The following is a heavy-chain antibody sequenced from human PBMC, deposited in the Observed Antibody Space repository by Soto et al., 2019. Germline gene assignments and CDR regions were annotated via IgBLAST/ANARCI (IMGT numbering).Heavy chain of an antibody. J-gene: IGHJ4*02. CDR3: ERSTPRQVQSYYDSSGYYYGKGINDY. CDR1: GYTFTSYG. CDR2: ISAYNGNT. Sequence: RASVKVSCKASGYTFTSYGISWVRQAPGQGLEWMGWISAYNGNTNYAQKLQGRVTMTTDTSTSTAYMELRSLRSDDTAVYYCERSTPRQVQSYYDSSGYYYGKGINDYWGQGTLVTVSS. V-gene: IGHV1-18*01. D-gene: IGHD3-22*01.